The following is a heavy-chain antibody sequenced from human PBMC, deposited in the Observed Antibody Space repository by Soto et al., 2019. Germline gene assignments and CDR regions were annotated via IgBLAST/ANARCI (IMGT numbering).Heavy chain of an antibody. D-gene: IGHD6-6*01. V-gene: IGHV3-11*01. CDR3: ARGQQLVANWLDP. Sequence: ALRLSCAASGFPFSDSYMAWIRQAPGKGLEEIATISSTGSTPYYADSVKGRFTISRDNAQNSLYLEMNNLRAEDTAVYYCARGQQLVANWLDPWGQGILVTASS. CDR1: GFPFSDSY. J-gene: IGHJ5*02. CDR2: ISSTGSTP.